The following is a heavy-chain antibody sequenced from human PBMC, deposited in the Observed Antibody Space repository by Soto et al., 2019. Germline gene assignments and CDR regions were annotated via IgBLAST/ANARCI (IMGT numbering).Heavy chain of an antibody. CDR1: GDSVSSNSAA. V-gene: IGHV6-1*01. D-gene: IGHD5-12*01. Sequence: SQTLSLTCAISGDSVSSNSAAWNWIRQSPSGGLEWLGRTYYRSKWYNDYAVSVKSRITINPDTSKNQFSLQLNSVTPEDTAVYYCARDQNSGYDYYYYYGMDVWGQGTTVTVSS. J-gene: IGHJ6*02. CDR2: TYYRSKWYN. CDR3: ARDQNSGYDYYYYYGMDV.